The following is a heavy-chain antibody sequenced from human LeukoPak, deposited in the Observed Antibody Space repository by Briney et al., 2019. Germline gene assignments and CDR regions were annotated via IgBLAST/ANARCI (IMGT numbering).Heavy chain of an antibody. V-gene: IGHV4-59*01. J-gene: IGHJ4*02. CDR1: GGSISSYY. CDR3: ARGTYCSSSSCYRLDY. CDR2: ISYNGSP. Sequence: NPSETLSLTCTVSGGSISSYYWNWIRQPPGEGLEWIGYISYNGSPIYNPSLKSRVTISVDTSKNQFSLRLSAVTAADTAVYYCARGTYCSSSSCYRLDYWGQGTPVTVSS. D-gene: IGHD2-2*01.